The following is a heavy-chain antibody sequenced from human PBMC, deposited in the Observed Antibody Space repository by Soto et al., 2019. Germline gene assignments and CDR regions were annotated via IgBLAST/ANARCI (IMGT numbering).Heavy chain of an antibody. CDR1: GYSFTSYW. D-gene: IGHD2-2*01. J-gene: IGHJ4*02. CDR2: IYPGDSDT. CDR3: ARQENCSSTSCYYEPHFDY. Sequence: PGESLKISCKGSGYSFTSYWIGWVRQMPGKGLEWMGIIYPGDSDTRYSPSFQGQVTISADKSISTAYLQWSSLKASDTAMYYCARQENCSSTSCYYEPHFDYWGQGTLVTVSS. V-gene: IGHV5-51*01.